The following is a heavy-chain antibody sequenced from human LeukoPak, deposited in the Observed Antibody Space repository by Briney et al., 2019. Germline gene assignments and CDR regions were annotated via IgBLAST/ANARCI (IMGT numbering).Heavy chain of an antibody. D-gene: IGHD5-12*01. Sequence: PGGSLRLSCAASGFPFSSYWMHWVRQAPGKGLVWVSRIKSDGSSTSYADSVKGRFTISRDNAKNSLYLQMNSLRAEDTAVYYCARDLLSGPAWGQGTLVTVSS. V-gene: IGHV3-74*01. CDR3: ARDLLSGPA. CDR1: GFPFSSYW. CDR2: IKSDGSST. J-gene: IGHJ5*02.